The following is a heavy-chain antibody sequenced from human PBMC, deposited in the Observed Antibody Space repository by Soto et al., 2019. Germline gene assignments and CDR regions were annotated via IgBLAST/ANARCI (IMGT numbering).Heavy chain of an antibody. V-gene: IGHV3-30*03. Sequence: LRLSCAASGFTFSKYGVHWVRQAPGQGLEWVALISYDGRNIDYADAVKGRFTISRDNSKNSVYLQMNSLRSEDTAVYYCATLDYEGAVHWGQGTRVTVSS. CDR1: GFTFSKYG. J-gene: IGHJ4*02. CDR2: ISYDGRNI. CDR3: ATLDYEGAVH. D-gene: IGHD3-22*01.